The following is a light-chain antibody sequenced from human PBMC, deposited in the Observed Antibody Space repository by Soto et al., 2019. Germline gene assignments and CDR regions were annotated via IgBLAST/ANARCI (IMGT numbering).Light chain of an antibody. V-gene: IGKV3-15*01. CDR2: GAS. Sequence: EIVMTQSPATLSVSPGERATLSCRASQSVSSILAWYQQKPGQAPRLLIYGASTRATGIPARFSGSGSGTEFTLTISSLQSEDFAVYYCQKYNNWRTFGGGTKVDIK. J-gene: IGKJ4*01. CDR3: QKYNNWRT. CDR1: QSVSSI.